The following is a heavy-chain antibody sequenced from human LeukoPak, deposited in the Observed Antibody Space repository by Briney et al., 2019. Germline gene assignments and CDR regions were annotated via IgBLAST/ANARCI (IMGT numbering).Heavy chain of an antibody. CDR2: IYYSGST. D-gene: IGHD6-19*01. V-gene: IGHV4-30-4*08. CDR3: ARSSQWLVPRNWFDP. CDR1: GGSFSGHY. J-gene: IGHJ5*02. Sequence: PSETLSLTCAVYGGSFSGHYWSWIRQPPGKGLEWIGYIYYSGSTYYNPSLKSRVTISVDTSKNQFSLKLSSVTAADTAVYYCARSSQWLVPRNWFDPWGQGTLVTVSS.